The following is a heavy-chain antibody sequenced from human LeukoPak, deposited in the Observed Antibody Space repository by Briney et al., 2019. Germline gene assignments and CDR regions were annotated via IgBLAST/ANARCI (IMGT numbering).Heavy chain of an antibody. CDR2: ISGSGGST. Sequence: GGSLRLSCAASGFTFSSYAMSWVRQARGRGLEWVSAISGSGGSTYYADSVKGRFTISRDNSKNTLYLQMNSLRAEDTAVYYCAKVSGGSGSYWGQGTLVTVSS. CDR1: GFTFSSYA. CDR3: AKVSGGSGSY. D-gene: IGHD3-10*01. V-gene: IGHV3-23*01. J-gene: IGHJ4*02.